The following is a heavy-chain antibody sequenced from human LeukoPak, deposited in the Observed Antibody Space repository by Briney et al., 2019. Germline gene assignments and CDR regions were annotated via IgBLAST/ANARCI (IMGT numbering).Heavy chain of an antibody. V-gene: IGHV3-66*02. CDR2: IYSGGST. CDR1: GFTVRSNY. D-gene: IGHD6-19*01. Sequence: GGSLRLSCAASGFTVRSNYMNWVRQAPGKGLEWVSVIYSGGSTYYADSVKGRFTISRDNSKNTLYLQMNSLRAEDTAVYYCAREQTTGYSSGWVAFDIWGQGTMVTVSS. J-gene: IGHJ3*02. CDR3: AREQTTGYSSGWVAFDI.